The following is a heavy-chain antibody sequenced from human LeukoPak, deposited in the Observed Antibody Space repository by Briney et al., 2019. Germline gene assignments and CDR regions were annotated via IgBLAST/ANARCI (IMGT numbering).Heavy chain of an antibody. CDR1: GYTFNRYG. CDR2: ISAYDGNT. V-gene: IGHV1-18*01. CDR3: ARTRPTVEGWGFDY. J-gene: IGHJ4*02. D-gene: IGHD4-17*01. Sequence: ASVKVSCKASGYTFNRYGITWVRQAPGQGLEWMGWISAYDGNTNYAQKLQCRVTMTTDTSTSTAYMELRSLRSDDTAVYYCARTRPTVEGWGFDYWGQGTLVTVSS.